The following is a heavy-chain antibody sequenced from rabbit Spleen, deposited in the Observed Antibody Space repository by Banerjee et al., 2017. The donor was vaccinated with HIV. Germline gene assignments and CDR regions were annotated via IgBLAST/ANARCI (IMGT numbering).Heavy chain of an antibody. V-gene: IGHV1S40*01. CDR1: GFSFSSSYW. CDR2: IAAGISGHT. Sequence: QSLEESGGDLVKPGASLTLTCTASGFSFSSSYWICWVRQAPGKGLEWIAWIAAGISGHTDYASWARGRFTISRASSTTVTLQMTGLTAADTATYFCARVSESSGWGEDLWGPGTLVTVS. CDR3: ARVSESSGWGEDL. J-gene: IGHJ4*01. D-gene: IGHD4-1*01.